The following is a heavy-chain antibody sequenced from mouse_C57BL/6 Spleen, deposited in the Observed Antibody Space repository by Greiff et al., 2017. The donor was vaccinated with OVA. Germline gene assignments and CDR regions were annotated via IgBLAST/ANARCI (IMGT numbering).Heavy chain of an antibody. CDR2: INPSSGYT. Sequence: VQVVESGAELAKPGASVKLSCKASGYTFTSYWMHWVKQRPGQGLEWIGYINPSSGYTKYNQKFKDKATLTADKSSSTAYMQLSSLTYEDSAVYYCARGIITTVVATDYFDYWGQGTTLTVSS. CDR1: GYTFTSYW. J-gene: IGHJ2*01. V-gene: IGHV1-7*01. CDR3: ARGIITTVVATDYFDY. D-gene: IGHD1-1*01.